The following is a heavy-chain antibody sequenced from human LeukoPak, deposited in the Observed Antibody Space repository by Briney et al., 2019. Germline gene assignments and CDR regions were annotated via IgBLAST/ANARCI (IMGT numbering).Heavy chain of an antibody. Sequence: GGSLRLSCAASGFTFSRYSMNWVRQAPGKGLEWVSYISSSSSTIYYADSVKGRFTISRDNAKNSLYLQMNSLRAEDTAVYYCEIHLGQLVPLDVWGKGTTVTVSS. V-gene: IGHV3-48*04. CDR1: GFTFSRYS. CDR3: EIHLGQLVPLDV. CDR2: ISSSSSTI. J-gene: IGHJ6*04. D-gene: IGHD6-6*01.